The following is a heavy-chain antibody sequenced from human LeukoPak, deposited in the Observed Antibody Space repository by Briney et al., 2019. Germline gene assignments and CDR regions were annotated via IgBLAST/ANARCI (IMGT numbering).Heavy chain of an antibody. CDR1: GGSISSSSYY. Sequence: PSETLSLTCTVSGGSISSSSYYWGWIRQPPGKGLEWIGSIYYSGSTYYNPSLKSRVTISVDTSKNQFSLKLSSVTAADTAVYYCARHQDKLSSSWYVSYFDYWGQGTLVTVSS. CDR2: IYYSGST. D-gene: IGHD6-13*01. J-gene: IGHJ4*02. CDR3: ARHQDKLSSSWYVSYFDY. V-gene: IGHV4-39*01.